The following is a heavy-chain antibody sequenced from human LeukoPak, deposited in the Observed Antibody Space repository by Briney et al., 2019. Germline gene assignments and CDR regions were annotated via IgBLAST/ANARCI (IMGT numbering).Heavy chain of an antibody. CDR2: IYSSGST. CDR3: ARGNDLGY. D-gene: IGHD1-1*01. V-gene: IGHV4-61*01. J-gene: IGHJ4*02. CDR1: GGSISSSSYY. Sequence: SETLSLTCSVSGGSISSSSYYWSWIRQPPGKGLEWIGYIYSSGSTSYSPSLKSRVTMSVDTSKNQISLKLSSVTAADTAVYYCARGNDLGYWGQGTLVTVSS.